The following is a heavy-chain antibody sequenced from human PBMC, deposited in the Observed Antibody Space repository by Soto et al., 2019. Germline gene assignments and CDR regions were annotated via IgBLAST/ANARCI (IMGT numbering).Heavy chain of an antibody. D-gene: IGHD6-6*01. Sequence: PSETLSLTCTVSGGSSSSGGYYWTWIRQHPGKGLEWIGCIYYSGRTYYNPSLKSRVTISVDTSKRQFSLKLSSVTAADTAIYYCARTKDYSSSLDYWGQGALVNVSS. J-gene: IGHJ4*02. CDR1: GGSSSSGGYY. V-gene: IGHV4-31*03. CDR2: IYYSGRT. CDR3: ARTKDYSSSLDY.